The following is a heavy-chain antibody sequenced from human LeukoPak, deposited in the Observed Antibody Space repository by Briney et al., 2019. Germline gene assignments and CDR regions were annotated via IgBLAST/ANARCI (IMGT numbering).Heavy chain of an antibody. V-gene: IGHV3-20*04. CDR1: GFTFDDYG. CDR3: ARGGNYDFWSGYWVLDY. D-gene: IGHD3-3*01. CDR2: INWNGGST. Sequence: GGSLRLSCAASGFTFDDYGMSWVRQAPGKGLEWVFGINWNGGSTGYADSVKGRFTISRDNAKNSLYLQMNSLRAEDTALYYCARGGNYDFWSGYWVLDYWGQGTLVTVSS. J-gene: IGHJ4*02.